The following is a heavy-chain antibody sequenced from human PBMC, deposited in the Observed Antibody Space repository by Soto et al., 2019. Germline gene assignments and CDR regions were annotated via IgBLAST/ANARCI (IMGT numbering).Heavy chain of an antibody. CDR3: AQRSSWPYTRNYYYYGMDV. V-gene: IGHV3-30*18. CDR1: GFTFSSYG. CDR2: ISYDGSNK. Sequence: QVQLVESGGGVVQPGRSLRLSCAASGFTFSSYGMHWVRQAPGKGLEWVAVISYDGSNKYYADSVKGRFTISRDNSKNTLYLQMNSLRAEDTAVYYCAQRSSWPYTRNYYYYGMDVWGQGTTVTVSS. J-gene: IGHJ6*02. D-gene: IGHD6-13*01.